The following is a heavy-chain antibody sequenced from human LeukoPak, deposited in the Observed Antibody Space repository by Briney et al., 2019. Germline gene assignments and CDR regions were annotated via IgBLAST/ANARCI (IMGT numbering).Heavy chain of an antibody. V-gene: IGHV3-66*01. CDR3: AREVEAAGTFDP. Sequence: GGSLRLSCAASGFTVSSNYMSWVRQAPGKGLKWVSVIYSGGSTYYADSVKGRFTISRDNSKNTLYLQMNSLRAEDTAVYYCAREVEAAGTFDPWGQGTLVTVSS. CDR1: GFTVSSNY. D-gene: IGHD6-13*01. CDR2: IYSGGST. J-gene: IGHJ5*02.